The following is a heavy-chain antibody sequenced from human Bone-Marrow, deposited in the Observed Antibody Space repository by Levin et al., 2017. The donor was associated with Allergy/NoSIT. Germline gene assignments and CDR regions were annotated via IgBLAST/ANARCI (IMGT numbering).Heavy chain of an antibody. CDR2: IYYVGST. D-gene: IGHD4/OR15-4a*01. V-gene: IGHV4-39*01. CDR1: GXXISNXDFX. CDR3: GRQPIRQRGAGYHFDY. Sequence: SETLSLTCTVSGXXISNXDFXXXXXXXXPGTGLEWIGSIYYVGSTYFNSSLKSRLTISVDTSENKFYLKLASVTAGDTAVYYCGRQPIRQRGAGYHFDYWGQGTRVTVSS. J-gene: IGHJ4*02.